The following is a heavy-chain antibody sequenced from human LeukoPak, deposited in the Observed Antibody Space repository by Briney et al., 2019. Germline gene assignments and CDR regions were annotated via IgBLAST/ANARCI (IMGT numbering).Heavy chain of an antibody. D-gene: IGHD3-3*01. CDR3: ARGLGYYDFWSGSAY. V-gene: IGHV1-69*06. CDR2: IIPIFGTA. CDR1: GGTFSSYA. J-gene: IGHJ4*02. Sequence: GASVKVSCKASGGTFSSYAISWVRQAPGQGLEWMGGIIPIFGTANYAQKFQGRVTITADKSTSTAYMELSSLRSEDTAVYYCARGLGYYDFWSGSAYWGQGTLVTVSS.